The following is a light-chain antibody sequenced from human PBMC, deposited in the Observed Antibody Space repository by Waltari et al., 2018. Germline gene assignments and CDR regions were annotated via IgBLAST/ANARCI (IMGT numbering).Light chain of an antibody. CDR1: SSNIGAGYD. CDR3: QSYDSRLAVV. V-gene: IGLV1-40*01. J-gene: IGLJ2*01. Sequence: QSVLTQPPSVSGAPGQRVTISCTGSSSNIGAGYDVHWYQQLPGTAPKLLVYGNNNRPSGGPDRFSGSKSGTSASLAITGLQAEDEADYYCQSYDSRLAVVFGGGTKVTVL. CDR2: GNN.